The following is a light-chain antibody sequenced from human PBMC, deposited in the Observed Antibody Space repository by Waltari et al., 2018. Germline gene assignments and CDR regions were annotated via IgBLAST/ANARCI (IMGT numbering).Light chain of an antibody. Sequence: EIVLTQSPGTLSLSPGERATLSCRASQTVRTTYLAWYQQKTGQAPTLLLYGASSRATGIPDRFSGSGSGTDFSLTISSLEPEDFAVYYCQQYDISPLTFGGGTKVEIK. J-gene: IGKJ4*01. CDR2: GAS. V-gene: IGKV3-20*01. CDR3: QQYDISPLT. CDR1: QTVRTTY.